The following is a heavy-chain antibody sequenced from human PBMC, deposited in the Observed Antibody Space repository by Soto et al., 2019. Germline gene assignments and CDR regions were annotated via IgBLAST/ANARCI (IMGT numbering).Heavy chain of an antibody. V-gene: IGHV3-7*01. CDR3: ARTIVVEVPTTPDYFDY. D-gene: IGHD2-15*01. J-gene: IGHJ4*02. CDR2: IKQDGSQK. CDR1: EFTFSSYW. Sequence: GGSLRLSCASSEFTFSSYWMSLVRQAPGKGLEWVANIKQDGSQKYYVDSVKGRFTIFRDNAKNSLYLQMNSLRAEDTAVYYCARTIVVEVPTTPDYFDYWGQGTLVTVSS.